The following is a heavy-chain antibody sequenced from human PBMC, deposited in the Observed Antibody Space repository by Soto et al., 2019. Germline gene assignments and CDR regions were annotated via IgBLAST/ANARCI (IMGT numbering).Heavy chain of an antibody. CDR1: GFTFSDYY. D-gene: IGHD1-7*01. CDR3: ARDRPAYNWNYGDYNWFDP. J-gene: IGHJ5*02. V-gene: IGHV3-11*01. CDR2: ISSSGSTI. Sequence: GGSLRLSCAASGFTFSDYYMSWIRQAPGKGLEWVSYISSSGSTIYYADSVKGRFTISRDNAKNSLYLQMNSLRAEDTAVYYCARDRPAYNWNYGDYNWFDPWGQGTLVTVSS.